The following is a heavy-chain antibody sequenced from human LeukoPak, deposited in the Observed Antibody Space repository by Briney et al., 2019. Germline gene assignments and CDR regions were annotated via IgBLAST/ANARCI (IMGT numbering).Heavy chain of an antibody. CDR2: INPNSGAT. V-gene: IGHV1-2*02. Sequence: ASVKVSCKASGYTFTSYGISWVRQAPGQGLKWIGWINPNSGATTYAQKFQGRVTVTRDTSFSTAYMELSSLTSDDTAVYYCARIRISGSYYNYWGQGTLVTVSS. D-gene: IGHD3-10*01. J-gene: IGHJ4*02. CDR1: GYTFTSYG. CDR3: ARIRISGSYYNY.